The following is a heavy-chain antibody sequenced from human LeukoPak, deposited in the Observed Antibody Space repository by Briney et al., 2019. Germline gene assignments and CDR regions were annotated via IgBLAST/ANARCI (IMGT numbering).Heavy chain of an antibody. V-gene: IGHV1-2*02. CDR1: GYTFTGYY. CDR2: INPNSGGT. CDR3: ARVFSTEYYFDY. J-gene: IGHJ4*02. Sequence: ASVKVSCKASGYTFTGYYMHWVRQAPGQGLEWMGWINPNSGGTNYAQKFQGRVTMTRDTSISTAYMELRSLRSDDTAVYYCARVFSTEYYFDYWGQGALVTVSS. D-gene: IGHD3-9*01.